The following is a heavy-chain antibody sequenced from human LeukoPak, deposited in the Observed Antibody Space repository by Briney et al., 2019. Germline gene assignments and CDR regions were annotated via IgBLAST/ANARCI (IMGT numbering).Heavy chain of an antibody. J-gene: IGHJ4*02. CDR1: GFTFGSYD. D-gene: IGHD2-21*01. CDR2: IRYDGSNK. CDR3: AKDSSSGCGGDCYGVLDY. V-gene: IGHV3-30*02. Sequence: GGSLRLSCAASGFTFGSYDMHWVRQAPGKGLEWVAFIRYDGSNKYYADSVKGRFTISRDNSKNTLYLQMNSLGAEDTAVYYCAKDSSSGCGGDCYGVLDYWGQGTLVTVSS.